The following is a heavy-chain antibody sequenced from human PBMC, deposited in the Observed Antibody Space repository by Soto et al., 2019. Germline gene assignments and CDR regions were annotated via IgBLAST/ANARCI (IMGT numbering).Heavy chain of an antibody. D-gene: IGHD1-26*01. J-gene: IGHJ4*02. CDR1: GFSFSVYY. V-gene: IGHV3-11*01. CDR3: TREGGYHIDN. Sequence: QVQLVESGGGLVKPGESLRLSCAASGFSFSVYYMSWVRQAPGKGLEWISYISSSGDTIYYADSMKGRFTVSRDNAKNSLYLQMNSLIAEDTAIYYCTREGGYHIDNWGQGTLVTVSS. CDR2: ISSSGDTI.